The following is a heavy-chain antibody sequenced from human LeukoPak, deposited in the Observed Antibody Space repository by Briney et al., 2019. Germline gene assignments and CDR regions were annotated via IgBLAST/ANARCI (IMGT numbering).Heavy chain of an antibody. J-gene: IGHJ6*03. CDR1: GGSFSGYY. D-gene: IGHD4-17*01. CDR2: INHSGST. V-gene: IGHV4-34*01. Sequence: KTSETLSLTCAVYGGSFSGYYWSWIRQPPGKGLEWIGGINHSGSTNYNPSLKSRVTISVDTSKNQFSLKLSSVTAADTAVYYCARVATTVTPYYYYMDVWGKGTTVTVSS. CDR3: ARVATTVTPYYYYMDV.